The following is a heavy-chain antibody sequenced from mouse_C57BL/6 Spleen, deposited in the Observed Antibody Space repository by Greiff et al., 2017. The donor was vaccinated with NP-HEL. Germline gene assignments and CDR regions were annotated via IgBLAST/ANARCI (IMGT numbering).Heavy chain of an antibody. CDR3: ARHEEDYSNYEYFDV. CDR1: GYTFTEYT. CDR2: FYPGSGSI. J-gene: IGHJ1*03. Sequence: QVHVKQSGAELVKPGASVKLSCKASGYTFTEYTIHWVKQRSGQGLEWIGWFYPGSGSIKYNEKFKDKATLTADKSSSTVYMELSRLTSEDSAVYFWARHEEDYSNYEYFDVWGTGTTVTVSS. V-gene: IGHV1-62-2*01. D-gene: IGHD2-5*01.